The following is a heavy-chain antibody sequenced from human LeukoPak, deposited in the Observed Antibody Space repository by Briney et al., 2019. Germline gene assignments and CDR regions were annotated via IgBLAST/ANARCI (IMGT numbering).Heavy chain of an antibody. CDR3: ATGGGHGFGELRFGP. V-gene: IGHV3-74*01. Sequence: GGSLRLSCAASGFTFSSYWMHWVRQAPGKGLVWVSRINSDGSSTSYADSVKGRFTISRDNAKKSLYLHMNSLRAEDTAVYYCATGGGHGFGELRFGPWGQGTLVTVSS. D-gene: IGHD3-10*01. J-gene: IGHJ5*02. CDR2: INSDGSST. CDR1: GFTFSSYW.